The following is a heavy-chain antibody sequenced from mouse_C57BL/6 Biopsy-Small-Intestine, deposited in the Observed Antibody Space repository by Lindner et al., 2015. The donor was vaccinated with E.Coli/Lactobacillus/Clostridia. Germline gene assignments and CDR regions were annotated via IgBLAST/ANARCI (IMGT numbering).Heavy chain of an antibody. J-gene: IGHJ4*01. CDR1: GYAFSSYW. CDR2: IYPGDGDT. Sequence: VQLQESGAELVKPGASVKISCKASGYAFSSYWMNWVKQRPGKGLEWIGQIYPGDGDTTYNGKFRGKATLTADKSSSTAYMQLSSLTSEDSAVYFCARVPYEFLYYALDYWGQGTSVTVSS. CDR3: ARVPYEFLYYALDY. V-gene: IGHV1-80*01. D-gene: IGHD2-3*01.